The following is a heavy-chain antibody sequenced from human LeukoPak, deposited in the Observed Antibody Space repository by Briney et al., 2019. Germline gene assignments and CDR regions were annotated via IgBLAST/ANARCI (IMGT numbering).Heavy chain of an antibody. CDR3: ASGSYGSGFYYFYYMDV. CDR2: ISSGGDSI. D-gene: IGHD3-10*01. V-gene: IGHV3-48*04. CDR1: GFTFSSYS. Sequence: GGSLRLSCAASGFTFSSYSMNWVRQAPGKGLEWLSYISSGGDSIYYADSVKGRFTISRDNAKNSVSLQMNSLRAEDTAVYYCASGSYGSGFYYFYYMDVWGKGTTVTVSS. J-gene: IGHJ6*03.